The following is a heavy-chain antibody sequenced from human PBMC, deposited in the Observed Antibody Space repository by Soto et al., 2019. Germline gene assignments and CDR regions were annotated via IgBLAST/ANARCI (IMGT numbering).Heavy chain of an antibody. CDR3: ARVGGIAAAGKFDY. D-gene: IGHD6-13*01. CDR2: INHSGST. J-gene: IGHJ4*02. Sequence: QVQLQQWGAGLLKPSETLSLSSAVYGGSFSGYYWSWIRQPPGKGLEWIGEINHSGSTNYNPSLKSRVTISVDTSKNQFSLKLSSVTAADTAVYYCARVGGIAAAGKFDYWGQGTLVTVSS. CDR1: GGSFSGYY. V-gene: IGHV4-34*01.